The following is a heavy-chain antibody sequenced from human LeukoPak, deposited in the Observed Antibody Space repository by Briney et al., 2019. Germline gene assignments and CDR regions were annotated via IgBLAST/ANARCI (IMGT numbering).Heavy chain of an antibody. CDR2: IYYSGST. J-gene: IGHJ4*02. V-gene: IGHV4-39*01. CDR1: GGSISSSSYY. D-gene: IGHD6-6*01. Sequence: SETLSLTCTVSGGSISSSSYYWGWIRQPPGKGLEWIGSIYYSGSTYYNPSLKSRVTISVDTSKNQFSLKLSSVTAADTAVYHCARIAARPGIDYWGQGTLVTVSS. CDR3: ARIAARPGIDY.